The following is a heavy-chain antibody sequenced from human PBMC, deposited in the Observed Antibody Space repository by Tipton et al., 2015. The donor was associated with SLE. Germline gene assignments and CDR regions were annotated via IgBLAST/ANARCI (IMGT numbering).Heavy chain of an antibody. V-gene: IGHV4-38-2*02. D-gene: IGHD3-10*01. J-gene: IGHJ4*02. Sequence: TLSLTCTVSGYSISSGYYWGWIRQPPGKALEWIGSIYHSGSTYYNPSLKSRVTISVDTSKNQFSLKLSSVTAADTAVYYCARDGLLWFGESYYFDYWVQGALVTVSS. CDR1: GYSISSGYY. CDR2: IYHSGST. CDR3: ARDGLLWFGESYYFDY.